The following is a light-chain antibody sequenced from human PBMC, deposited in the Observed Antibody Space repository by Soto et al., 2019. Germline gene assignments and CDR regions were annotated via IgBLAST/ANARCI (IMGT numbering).Light chain of an antibody. CDR2: DHN. J-gene: IGLJ1*01. CDR3: GSCDNSSSAYV. Sequence: VLTPPPSVFASPGQKVTISCSGSSSNIGGSSVSWYQQLPGTGPKLLIYDHNKRPSVILDRFSGSDSGTSAMVRIAGVETGDEAEDNGGSCDNSSSAYVLG. CDR1: SSNIGGSS. V-gene: IGLV1-51*01.